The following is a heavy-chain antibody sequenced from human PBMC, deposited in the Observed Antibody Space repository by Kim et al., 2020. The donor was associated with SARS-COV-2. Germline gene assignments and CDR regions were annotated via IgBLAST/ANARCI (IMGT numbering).Heavy chain of an antibody. Sequence: SETLSLTCAVYGVSFSGYYWSWIRQPPGKGLEWIGEINHSGSTNYNQSLKSRVTISVDTSKNQFSLKLSSVTAADTAVYYCARGEDSSGYKPLDYWGQGTLVTVSS. V-gene: IGHV4-34*01. CDR3: ARGEDSSGYKPLDY. CDR2: INHSGST. J-gene: IGHJ4*02. D-gene: IGHD3-22*01. CDR1: GVSFSGYY.